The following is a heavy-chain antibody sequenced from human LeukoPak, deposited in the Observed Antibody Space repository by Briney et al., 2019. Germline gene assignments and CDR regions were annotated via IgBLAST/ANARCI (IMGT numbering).Heavy chain of an antibody. Sequence: PSETLPLTCTVSGGSISSYYWSRIRQPAGKGLEWIGRIYTSGSTNYNPSLKSRVTMSVDTSKNQFSLKLSSVTAADTAVYYCATGVVPAAMDEYYYYYGMDVWGQGTTVTVSS. CDR2: IYTSGST. V-gene: IGHV4-4*07. J-gene: IGHJ6*02. D-gene: IGHD2-2*01. CDR3: ATGVVPAAMDEYYYYYGMDV. CDR1: GGSISSYY.